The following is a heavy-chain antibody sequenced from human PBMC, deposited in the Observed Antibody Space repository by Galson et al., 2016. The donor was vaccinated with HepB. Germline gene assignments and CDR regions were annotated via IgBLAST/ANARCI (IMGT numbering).Heavy chain of an antibody. Sequence: SLRLSCAASGFTVRTNYMAWVRQVPGKGLEWVSVFYSGGTTFYIDSVRGRFTISTDSSKNTLYLQMDSLRVEDTAMYYCARKVLPVAPWGWWGPGTPVTVSS. V-gene: IGHV3-53*01. CDR3: ARKVLPVAPWGW. J-gene: IGHJ4*02. CDR2: FYSGGTT. D-gene: IGHD2-2*01. CDR1: GFTVRTNY.